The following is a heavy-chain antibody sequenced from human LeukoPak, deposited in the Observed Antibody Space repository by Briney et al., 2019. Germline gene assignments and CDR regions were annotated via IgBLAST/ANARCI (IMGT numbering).Heavy chain of an antibody. CDR3: AKRPMYYYDSSGYADY. V-gene: IGHV3-23*01. Sequence: PGGSLRLSCAASGFTFSSYAMSWVRQAPGKGLEWVSAISGSGGSTYYADSVKGRFTISRDNSKNTQYLQMNSLRAEDTAVYYCAKRPMYYYDSSGYADYWGQGTLVTVSS. CDR2: ISGSGGST. CDR1: GFTFSSYA. D-gene: IGHD3-22*01. J-gene: IGHJ4*02.